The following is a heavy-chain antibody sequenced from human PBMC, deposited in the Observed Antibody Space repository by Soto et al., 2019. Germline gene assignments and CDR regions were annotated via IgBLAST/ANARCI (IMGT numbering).Heavy chain of an antibody. CDR3: ARRLANTVTTYSWFDP. D-gene: IGHD4-17*01. V-gene: IGHV4-34*01. CDR1: GGSFSGYY. J-gene: IGHJ5*02. CDR2: IDHSGST. Sequence: SETLSLTCAVYGGSFSGYYWSWIRQPPGRGLEWIGDIDHSGSTNYNPSLKSRVTISVDTSKNQFSLKLTSVTAADTAVYSCARRLANTVTTYSWFDPWGQGTLVTVSS.